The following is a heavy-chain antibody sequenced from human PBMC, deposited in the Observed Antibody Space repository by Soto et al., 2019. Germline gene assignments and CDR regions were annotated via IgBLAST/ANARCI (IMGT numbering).Heavy chain of an antibody. CDR2: ISAYHGNT. Sequence: QVQLVQSGAEVKKPGASVKVSCKASGYTFTSYGISWVRQAPGQGLEWMGWISAYHGNTNYAQKLQGRATMTTDTPPSTAYMELRSLRSDDTAVYYCARATLSGSYYANWFDHWGQGTLVTVSS. D-gene: IGHD1-26*01. CDR1: GYTFTSYG. J-gene: IGHJ5*02. CDR3: ARATLSGSYYANWFDH. V-gene: IGHV1-18*01.